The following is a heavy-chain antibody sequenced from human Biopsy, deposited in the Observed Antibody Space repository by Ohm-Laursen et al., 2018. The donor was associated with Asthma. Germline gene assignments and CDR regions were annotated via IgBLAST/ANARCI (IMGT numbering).Heavy chain of an antibody. J-gene: IGHJ6*02. CDR1: GFSFSNFA. D-gene: IGHD1-20*01. V-gene: IGHV3-30*03. Sequence: SLRLSCSATGFSFSNFAIHWVRQAPGKGLEWVAVISYDGTNKDYADSVKGRFTFSRDNSQNTLSLEMNSLRVEDTAVYYCARDLRSDNWNPWGMDVWGLGTTVTVAS. CDR2: ISYDGTNK. CDR3: ARDLRSDNWNPWGMDV.